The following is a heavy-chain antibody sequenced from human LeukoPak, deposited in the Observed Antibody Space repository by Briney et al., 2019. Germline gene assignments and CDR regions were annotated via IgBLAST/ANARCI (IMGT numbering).Heavy chain of an antibody. J-gene: IGHJ4*02. Sequence: ASVKVCCKASGYTFTGYYMHWVRQAPGQGLEWMGWINPNSGGTNYAQKFQGRVTMTRDTSISTAYMELSRLRSDDTAVYYCARVDSSAPNTFDYWGQGTLVTVSS. V-gene: IGHV1-2*02. CDR2: INPNSGGT. D-gene: IGHD3-22*01. CDR3: ARVDSSAPNTFDY. CDR1: GYTFTGYY.